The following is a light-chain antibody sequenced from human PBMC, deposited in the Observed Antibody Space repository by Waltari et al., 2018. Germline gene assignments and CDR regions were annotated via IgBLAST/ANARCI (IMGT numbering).Light chain of an antibody. Sequence: DIVMTLSPLSLPVSPGEPASISCRSRHGLRHTTGYNYLDWYLQKPGQSPQLLIYLGSNRASGVPDRFSGSGSGTDFTLKISRVEAEDVGVYYCMQALQTPYTFGQGTKLEIK. CDR1: HGLRHTTGYNY. V-gene: IGKV2-28*01. CDR2: LGS. CDR3: MQALQTPYT. J-gene: IGKJ2*01.